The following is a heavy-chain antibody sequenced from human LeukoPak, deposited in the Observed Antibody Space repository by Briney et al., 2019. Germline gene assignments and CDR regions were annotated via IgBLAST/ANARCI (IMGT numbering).Heavy chain of an antibody. CDR3: AREGVVVPAAARPFDY. CDR2: INPNSGGT. Sequence: ASVKVSCKASGYTFTGYYMHWVRQAPGQGLEWMGRINPNSGGTNSAQKFYGRVTMTRDTSISTAYMELSRLTSDDTAVYYCAREGVVVPAAARPFDYWGQGTLVTVSS. D-gene: IGHD2-2*01. V-gene: IGHV1-2*06. CDR1: GYTFTGYY. J-gene: IGHJ4*02.